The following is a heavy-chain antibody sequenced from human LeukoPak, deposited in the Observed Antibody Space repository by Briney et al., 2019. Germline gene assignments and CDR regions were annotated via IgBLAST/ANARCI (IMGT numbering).Heavy chain of an antibody. D-gene: IGHD2-21*01. CDR2: IYTSGST. CDR1: GGSISNYY. J-gene: IGHJ6*02. Sequence: SETLSLTCTVSGGSISNYYWTWIRQPAGKGLEWIGRIYTSGSTSYNPSLKSRVTMSVDTSKNQFSLKLSSVTAADTAVYYCAKDQEYEYLLCGGDCYYYGMDVWGQGTTVTVSS. V-gene: IGHV4-4*07. CDR3: AKDQEYEYLLCGGDCYYYGMDV.